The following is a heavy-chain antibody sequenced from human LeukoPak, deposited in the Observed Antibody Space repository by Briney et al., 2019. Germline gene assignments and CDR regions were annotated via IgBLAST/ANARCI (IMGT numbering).Heavy chain of an antibody. Sequence: SETLSLTCTVSGGSISSYYWSWIRQPPGKGLEWIGYIYYSGSTNYNPSLKSRVTISVDTSKNQFSLKLSSVTAADTAVYYCARLGAYYDILTGYSPLSWFDPWGQGTLVTVSS. V-gene: IGHV4-59*08. D-gene: IGHD3-9*01. J-gene: IGHJ5*02. CDR1: GGSISSYY. CDR3: ARLGAYYDILTGYSPLSWFDP. CDR2: IYYSGST.